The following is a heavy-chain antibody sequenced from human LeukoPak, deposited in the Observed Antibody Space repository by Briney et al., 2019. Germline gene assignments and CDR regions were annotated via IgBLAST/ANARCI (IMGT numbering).Heavy chain of an antibody. V-gene: IGHV1-18*01. CDR2: ISAYNGNT. CDR3: ARDSADCSGGSCYSAEYFQH. J-gene: IGHJ1*01. CDR1: GYTFNNYG. D-gene: IGHD2-15*01. Sequence: ASVKVSCKASGYTFNNYGISWVRQAPGQGLEWMGRISAYNGNTNYAQKVQGRDTMTTGTSTSTAYMELRNLTSDDTAVYYCARDSADCSGGSCYSAEYFQHWGQGTLVTVSS.